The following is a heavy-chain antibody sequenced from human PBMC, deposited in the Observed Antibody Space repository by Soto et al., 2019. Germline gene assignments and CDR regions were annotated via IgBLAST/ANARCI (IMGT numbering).Heavy chain of an antibody. D-gene: IGHD3-3*01. CDR2: INPSGGST. Sequence: ASVKVSCKASGYTFTGYYMHWVRQAPGQGLEWMGIINPSGGSTSYAQKFQGRVTMTRDTSTSTVYMELSSLRSEDTAVYYCARAWRVRVFWSGYYTPYYYGMDVWGQGTTVTVSS. V-gene: IGHV1-46*01. J-gene: IGHJ6*02. CDR3: ARAWRVRVFWSGYYTPYYYGMDV. CDR1: GYTFTGYY.